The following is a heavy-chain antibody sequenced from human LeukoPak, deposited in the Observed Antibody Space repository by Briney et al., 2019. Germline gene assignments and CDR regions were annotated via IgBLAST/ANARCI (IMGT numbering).Heavy chain of an antibody. CDR1: EYTFTTYW. CDR3: ARQLVVATTPYFDY. V-gene: IGHV5-51*01. Sequence: GESLKISCKVSEYTFTTYWIGWVRQMPGKDLEWMGIIYPGDSDTRYSPSFQGQVTFSADKSISTVYLQWSSLKASDTAVYYCARQLVVATTPYFDYWGQGTLVTVSS. CDR2: IYPGDSDT. D-gene: IGHD2-15*01. J-gene: IGHJ4*02.